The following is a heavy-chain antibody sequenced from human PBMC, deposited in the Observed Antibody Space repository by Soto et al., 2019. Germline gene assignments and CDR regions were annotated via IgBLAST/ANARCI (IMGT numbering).Heavy chain of an antibody. V-gene: IGHV5-10-1*01. J-gene: IGHJ5*02. Sequence: PGESLKISCKGSGYSFTSYWISWVRQMPGKGLEWMGRIDPSDSYTNYSPSFQGHVTISADKSISTAYLQWSSLKASDTAMYYCARGGLYCSSTSCHRWFDPWGQGTLVTVSS. D-gene: IGHD2-2*01. CDR2: IDPSDSYT. CDR1: GYSFTSYW. CDR3: ARGGLYCSSTSCHRWFDP.